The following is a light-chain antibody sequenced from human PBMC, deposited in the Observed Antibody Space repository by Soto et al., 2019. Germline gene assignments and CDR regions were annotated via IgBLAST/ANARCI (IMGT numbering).Light chain of an antibody. CDR2: ASS. CDR1: HGISRF. CDR3: QKYDSALFT. Sequence: DIQMTQSPSSLSASVGDRVTITCRARHGISRFLAWYQQQPGKVPNLLIYASSTLQSGVPSRFSGSGSGTAFTLTISSLQTEDVATYSFQKYDSALFTFGPGTKVDIK. J-gene: IGKJ3*01. V-gene: IGKV1-27*01.